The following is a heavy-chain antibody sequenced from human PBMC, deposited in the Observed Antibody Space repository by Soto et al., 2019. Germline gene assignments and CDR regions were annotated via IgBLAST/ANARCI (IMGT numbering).Heavy chain of an antibody. J-gene: IGHJ6*02. CDR3: ARGKYSSPRGGLDV. V-gene: IGHV3-23*01. CDR2: ISGSGSNI. Sequence: GGSLRLSCAAPGFTFSSYAMSWVRQAPGKGLEWVSGISGSGSNIYYADSFQGQVTISADKSIQTAYLQWGSLKASDSALYYCARGKYSSPRGGLDVWGQGTPVTVSS. D-gene: IGHD4-4*01. CDR1: GFTFSSYA.